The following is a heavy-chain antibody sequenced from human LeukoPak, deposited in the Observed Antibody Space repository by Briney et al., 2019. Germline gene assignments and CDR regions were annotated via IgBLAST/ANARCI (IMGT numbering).Heavy chain of an antibody. Sequence: GGSLRLSCAASGFTFRSYEMSWVRQAPGKGLEWVSAISGSGGSTYYADSVKGRFTISRDNSKNTLYLQMNSLRAEDTAVYYCAKGGYGDYVYGFDYWGQGTLVTVSS. CDR1: GFTFRSYE. CDR2: ISGSGGST. J-gene: IGHJ4*02. D-gene: IGHD4-17*01. CDR3: AKGGYGDYVYGFDY. V-gene: IGHV3-23*01.